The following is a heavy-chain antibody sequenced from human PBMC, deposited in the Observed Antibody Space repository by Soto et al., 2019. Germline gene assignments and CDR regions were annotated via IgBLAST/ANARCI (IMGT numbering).Heavy chain of an antibody. CDR3: ARDLLYCSGSPMYYYYGMDV. J-gene: IGHJ6*02. D-gene: IGHD3-10*01. CDR1: GYTFTSYA. Sequence: GASVKVSCKASGYTFTSYAMHWVRQAPGQRLEWMGWINAGNGYTKYSQKFQGRVTITRDTSASTAYMELSSLRSEDTAVYYCARDLLYCSGSPMYYYYGMDVWGQGTTVTVSS. V-gene: IGHV1-3*01. CDR2: INAGNGYT.